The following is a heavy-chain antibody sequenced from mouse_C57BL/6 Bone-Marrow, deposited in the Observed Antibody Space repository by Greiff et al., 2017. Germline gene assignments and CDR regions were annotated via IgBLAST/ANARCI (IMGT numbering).Heavy chain of an antibody. CDR1: GYAFTNYL. J-gene: IGHJ4*01. V-gene: IGHV1-54*01. Sequence: QVQLQQSGAELVRPGTSVKVSCKASGYAFTNYLIEWVKQRPGQGLEWIGEINPGSGGTNYNEKFKGKATLTAVKSSSTAYMQLSSLTSEYSAFYFCATSYYSNYVGAMDYWGQGTSVTVSS. CDR3: ATSYYSNYVGAMDY. CDR2: INPGSGGT. D-gene: IGHD2-5*01.